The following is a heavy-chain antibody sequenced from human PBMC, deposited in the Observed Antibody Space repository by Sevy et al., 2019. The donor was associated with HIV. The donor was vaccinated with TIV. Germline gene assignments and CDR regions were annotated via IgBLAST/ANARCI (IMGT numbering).Heavy chain of an antibody. CDR3: ARGLLDFWSGFSSDIDIMHV. J-gene: IGHJ6*02. CDR1: GYTFSDYI. CDR2: INTKTGHP. Sequence: ASVKVSCKASGYTFSDYIITWVRQAPGQGLEWMGWINTKTGHPTYAQAFTGRLVLSLDTSVTTAYLQISSLKSEDTAVYYCARGLLDFWSGFSSDIDIMHVWGQGTTVTVSS. V-gene: IGHV7-4-1*02. D-gene: IGHD3-3*01.